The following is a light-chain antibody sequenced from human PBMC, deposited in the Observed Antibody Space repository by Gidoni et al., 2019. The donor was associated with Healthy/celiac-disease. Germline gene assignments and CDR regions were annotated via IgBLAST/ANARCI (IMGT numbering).Light chain of an antibody. CDR3: QQYGSSPPGYT. Sequence: IVLTQSPGTLSLSPGERATLSCRASQSVSSSYLAWYQQKPGQAPRLLIYGASSRATGIPDRFSGSGSGTDCTLTISRLEPEEFAVYYCQQYGSSPPGYTCGQGTKLEIK. CDR2: GAS. V-gene: IGKV3-20*01. CDR1: QSVSSSY. J-gene: IGKJ2*01.